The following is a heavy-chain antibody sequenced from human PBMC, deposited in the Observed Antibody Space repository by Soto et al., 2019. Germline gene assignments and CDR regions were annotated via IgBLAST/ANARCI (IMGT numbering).Heavy chain of an antibody. V-gene: IGHV3-23*01. CDR3: AKDRGSFVDILATIEFDY. CDR2: VSGGGDTT. Sequence: GVSLRLSCAASGFTFRNYVMSWVRQAPGKGLEWVSGVSGGGDTTDYADSVKGRFTISRDNSKNTLYLQMKSLRAEDTAVYYCAKDRGSFVDILATIEFDYWGQGTLVTVSS. D-gene: IGHD5-12*01. CDR1: GFTFRNYV. J-gene: IGHJ4*02.